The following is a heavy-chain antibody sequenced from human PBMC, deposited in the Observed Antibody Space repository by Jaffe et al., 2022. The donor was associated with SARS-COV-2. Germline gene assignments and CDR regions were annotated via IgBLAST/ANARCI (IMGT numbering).Heavy chain of an antibody. Sequence: QVQLVESGGGVVQPGRSLRLSCAASGFTFSSYGMHWVRQAPGKGLEWVAVISYDGSNKYYADSVKGRFTISRDNSKNTLYLQMNSLRAEDTAVYYCAKDSGEITGTPNWFDPWGQGTLVTVSS. CDR3: AKDSGEITGTPNWFDP. CDR2: ISYDGSNK. D-gene: IGHD1-7*01. V-gene: IGHV3-30*18. J-gene: IGHJ5*02. CDR1: GFTFSSYG.